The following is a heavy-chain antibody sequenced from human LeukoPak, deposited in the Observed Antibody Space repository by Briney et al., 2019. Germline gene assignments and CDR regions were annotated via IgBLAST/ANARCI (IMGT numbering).Heavy chain of an antibody. CDR2: ISYDGNKK. D-gene: IGHD2-2*01. CDR1: GFTFNSFG. CDR3: AKVRWGYCSITSCYCFDY. Sequence: GGSLRLSCAASGFTFNSFGMFWVRQAPGKGLEWMAVISYDGNKKDYADSVKGRFTISRDNSKNTLFLQMNSLRVEDTAVYYCAKVRWGYCSITSCYCFDYWGQGTLVTVSS. J-gene: IGHJ4*02. V-gene: IGHV3-30*18.